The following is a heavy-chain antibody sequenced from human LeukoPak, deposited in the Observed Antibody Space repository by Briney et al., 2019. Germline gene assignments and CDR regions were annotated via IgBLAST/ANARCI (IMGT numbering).Heavy chain of an antibody. CDR1: GFTFNSYA. Sequence: GGSLRLSCAASGFTFNSYAMHWVRQAPGKVLEYVSAISSNGGSTYYANSVKGRFTISRDNSKNTLYLQMNSLRAEDTAVYYCAELGITMIGGVWGKGTTVTISS. D-gene: IGHD3-10*02. J-gene: IGHJ6*04. CDR2: ISSNGGST. V-gene: IGHV3-64*01. CDR3: AELGITMIGGV.